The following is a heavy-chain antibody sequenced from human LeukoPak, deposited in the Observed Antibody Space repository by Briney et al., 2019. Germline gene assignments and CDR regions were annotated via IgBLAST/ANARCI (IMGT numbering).Heavy chain of an antibody. J-gene: IGHJ4*02. V-gene: IGHV1-69*10. CDR3: AVWYYYDSSGYYQPSDY. CDR1: GGTFSSYA. Sequence: GASVKVSCKASGGTFSSYAISWVRQAPGQGLEWMGGIIPILGIANYAQKFQGRVTITADKSTSTAYMELSSLRSEDTAVYYCAVWYYYDSSGYYQPSDYWGQGTLVTVSS. CDR2: IIPILGIA. D-gene: IGHD3-22*01.